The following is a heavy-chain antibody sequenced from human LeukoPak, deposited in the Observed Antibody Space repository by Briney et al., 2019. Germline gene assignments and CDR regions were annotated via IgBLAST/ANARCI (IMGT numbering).Heavy chain of an antibody. Sequence: GGSLRLSCAASRFTFSDYYMNWIRQAPGKGLEWVSYISSSANIIYYADSVKGRFTISRDNAKNSLFLQMNSLRAEDTAVYYCARDGGALSQYSYMDVWGKGTTVTISS. CDR1: RFTFSDYY. CDR2: ISSSANII. CDR3: ARDGGALSQYSYMDV. V-gene: IGHV3-11*01. D-gene: IGHD3-16*02. J-gene: IGHJ6*03.